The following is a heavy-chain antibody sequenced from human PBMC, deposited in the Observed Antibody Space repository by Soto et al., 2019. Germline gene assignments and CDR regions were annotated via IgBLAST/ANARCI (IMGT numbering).Heavy chain of an antibody. V-gene: IGHV3-21*04. CDR3: AKVTSYGPSPSGAFDS. J-gene: IGHJ3*02. CDR1: GFTFRSYS. Sequence: GGSLRLSCAASGFTFRSYSMNLVRQAPWKGLEWVSSISSSSSYIYYADSVKGRFTISRDNAKNSLYLQMNSLRAEDTALYYCAKVTSYGPSPSGAFDSWGQGTMVTVSS. D-gene: IGHD4-17*01. CDR2: ISSSSSYI.